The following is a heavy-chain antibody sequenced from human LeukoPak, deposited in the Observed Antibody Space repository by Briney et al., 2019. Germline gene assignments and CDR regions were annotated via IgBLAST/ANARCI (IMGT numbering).Heavy chain of an antibody. V-gene: IGHV1-18*01. D-gene: IGHD1-26*01. CDR2: ISAYNGKT. J-gene: IGHJ4*02. Sequence: ASVKVSCKASGYTFTSYGISWVRQAPGQGLEWMGWISAYNGKTNYAQKLQGRVTMTTDTSTSTAYMELRSLRSDDTAVYYCARSPCIVGATRSPCVSAHPIDYWGQGTLVTVSS. CDR3: ARSPCIVGATRSPCVSAHPIDY. CDR1: GYTFTSYG.